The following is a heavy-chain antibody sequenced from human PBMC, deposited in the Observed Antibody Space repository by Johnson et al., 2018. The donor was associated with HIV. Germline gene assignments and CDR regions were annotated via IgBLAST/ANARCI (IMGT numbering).Heavy chain of an antibody. V-gene: IGHV3-13*01. Sequence: VQLVESGGGLVKPGGSLRLSCAASGFTFSSYDMHWVRQATGKGLEWVSAIGTAGDTYYPGSVKGRFTISRDNAKNTLYLQMNSLRAEDTAVYYCARSWGIADIWGQGTMVTVSS. CDR3: ARSWGIADI. CDR2: IGTAGDT. D-gene: IGHD6-13*01. CDR1: GFTFSSYD. J-gene: IGHJ3*02.